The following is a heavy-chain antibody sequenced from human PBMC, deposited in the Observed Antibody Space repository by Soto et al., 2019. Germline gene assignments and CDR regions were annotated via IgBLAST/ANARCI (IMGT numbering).Heavy chain of an antibody. Sequence: EVQLLESGGGLVQPGGSLRLSCVASGFTFSGYAMSWVRQAPGKGLQWVSAIRDTGGYTYYADSVKGRFTISRDNSKSTWFLQMDSLTADDSALYYCAKPSHEMLTGYSPFAHWGQGTLVTVSS. J-gene: IGHJ1*01. CDR1: GFTFSGYA. D-gene: IGHD3-9*01. CDR2: IRDTGGYT. V-gene: IGHV3-23*01. CDR3: AKPSHEMLTGYSPFAH.